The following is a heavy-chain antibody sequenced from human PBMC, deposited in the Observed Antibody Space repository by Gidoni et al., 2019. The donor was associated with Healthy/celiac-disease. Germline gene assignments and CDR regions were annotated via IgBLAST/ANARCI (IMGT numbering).Heavy chain of an antibody. D-gene: IGHD3-22*01. CDR2: INHSGST. J-gene: IGHJ6*02. V-gene: IGHV4-34*01. CDR3: ARGRSGYYGGNSYYYYYGMDV. Sequence: QVQLQQWGAGLLKPSETLSLTCAVYDGSFSGNYWSWIRQPPGKGLEWIGEINHSGSTNYNPSLKSRLTISVDTSKNQFSLKLSSVTAADTAVYYCARGRSGYYGGNSYYYYYGMDVWGQGTTVTVSS. CDR1: DGSFSGNY.